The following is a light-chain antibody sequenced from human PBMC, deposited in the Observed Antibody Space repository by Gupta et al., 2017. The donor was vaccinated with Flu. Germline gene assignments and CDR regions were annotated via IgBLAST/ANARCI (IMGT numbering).Light chain of an antibody. CDR3: QHYNTGLT. J-gene: IGKJ1*01. CDR1: QTISNW. CDR2: EAS. Sequence: DVQMTQSPSTLSASVGERVTLTCRAGQTISNWLAWYQQKPGKAPKLLIYEASTLESGVPSRFSGSGTGTEFILTINRLRPDDFATYYWQHYNTGLTFGQGTKVEIK. V-gene: IGKV1-5*01.